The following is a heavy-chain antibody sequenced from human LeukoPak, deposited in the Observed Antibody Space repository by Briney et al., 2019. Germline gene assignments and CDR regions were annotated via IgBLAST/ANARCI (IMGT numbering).Heavy chain of an antibody. CDR2: IWYDGGEK. CDR3: ARHPPGYSYGEPFDY. V-gene: IGHV3-33*01. CDR1: GFTFSNYG. J-gene: IGHJ4*02. Sequence: GRSLRLSCGASGFTFSNYGMHWVRQAPGKGLEWVAVIWYDGGEKYYADSVKDRFTISRDNSKNTLYLQMNSLRAEDTAVYYCARHPPGYSYGEPFDYWGQGTLVTVSS. D-gene: IGHD5-18*01.